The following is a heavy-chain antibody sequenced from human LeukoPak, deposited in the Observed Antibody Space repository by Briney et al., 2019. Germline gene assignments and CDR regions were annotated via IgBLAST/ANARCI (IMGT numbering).Heavy chain of an antibody. CDR3: ARSDTYYYYMDV. CDR2: INPNSGGT. CDR1: GYTFTGYY. J-gene: IGHJ6*03. V-gene: IGHV1-2*02. Sequence: APVKVSCKASGYTFTGYYMHWVRQAPGQGLEWMGWINPNSGGTNYAQKFQGRVTVTRDTSISTAYMELSRLRSDDTAVYYCARSDTYYYYMDVWGKGTTVTVSS.